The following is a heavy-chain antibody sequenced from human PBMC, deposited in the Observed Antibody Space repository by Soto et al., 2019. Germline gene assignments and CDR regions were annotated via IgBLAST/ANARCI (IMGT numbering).Heavy chain of an antibody. D-gene: IGHD6-19*01. CDR2: ISAYNGNT. CDR1: GYTFTSYA. V-gene: IGHV1-18*01. Sequence: ASVKVSCKASGYTFTSYAMHWVRQAPGQGLEWMGWISAYNGNTNYAQKLQGRVTMTTDTSTSTAYMELRSLRSDDTAVYYCARDSSGWYSYWGQGTLVTVSS. CDR3: ARDSSGWYSY. J-gene: IGHJ4*02.